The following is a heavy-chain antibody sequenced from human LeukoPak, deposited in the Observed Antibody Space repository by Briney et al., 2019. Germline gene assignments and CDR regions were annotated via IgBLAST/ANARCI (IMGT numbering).Heavy chain of an antibody. Sequence: GGSLRLSCAGSGITFSTYWMRWVRQAQGKGLVWVSRINSEGSTISYADSVKGRFTISRDNAKNTLFLQMNSLRAEDTAVYYCARISSDSISYYDHWGQGTLVTVSS. V-gene: IGHV3-74*01. CDR2: INSEGSTI. CDR3: ARISSDSISYYDH. D-gene: IGHD3-22*01. CDR1: GITFSTYW. J-gene: IGHJ4*02.